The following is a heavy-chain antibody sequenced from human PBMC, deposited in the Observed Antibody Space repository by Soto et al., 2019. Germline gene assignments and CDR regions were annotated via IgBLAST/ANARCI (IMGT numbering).Heavy chain of an antibody. CDR2: IYYSGST. CDR1: GGSISSSSYY. V-gene: IGHV4-39*01. D-gene: IGHD2-8*01. Sequence: SETLSLTCTVSGGSISSSSYYWGWIRQPPGKGLEWIGSIYYSGSTYYNPSLKSRVTISVDTSKNQFSLKLSSVTAADTAVYYCARGMTMANGFDYWGQGTLVTVSS. CDR3: ARGMTMANGFDY. J-gene: IGHJ4*02.